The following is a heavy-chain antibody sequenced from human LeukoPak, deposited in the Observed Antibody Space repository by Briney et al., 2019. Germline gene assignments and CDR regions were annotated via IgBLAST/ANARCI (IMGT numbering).Heavy chain of an antibody. CDR1: GYTFTSYA. V-gene: IGHV1-2*02. J-gene: IGHJ4*02. Sequence: ASVKVSCKASGYTFTSYAINWVRQAPGQGLEWMGWINPNSGGTNYAQKFQGRVTMTRDTSISTAYMELSRLRSDDTAVYYCAMCLSGYYLGFDYWGQGTLVTVSS. CDR2: INPNSGGT. D-gene: IGHD3-3*01. CDR3: AMCLSGYYLGFDY.